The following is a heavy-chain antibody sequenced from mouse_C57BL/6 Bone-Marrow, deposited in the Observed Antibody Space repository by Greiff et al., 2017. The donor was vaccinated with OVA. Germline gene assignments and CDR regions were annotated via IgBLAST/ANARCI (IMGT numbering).Heavy chain of an antibody. D-gene: IGHD2-5*01. Sequence: EVQLVESGGGLVKPGGSLKLSCAASGFTFSSYAMSWVRQTQEKRLEWVATISDGGSYTYYPDNVKGRFTISRDNAKNNLYLQMSHLKSEDTAMYYWAREGYSNYLDYWGQGTTLTVSS. CDR2: ISDGGSYT. CDR3: AREGYSNYLDY. V-gene: IGHV5-4*01. J-gene: IGHJ2*01. CDR1: GFTFSSYA.